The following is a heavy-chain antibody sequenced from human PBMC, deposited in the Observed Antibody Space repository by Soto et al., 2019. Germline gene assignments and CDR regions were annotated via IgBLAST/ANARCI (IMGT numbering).Heavy chain of an antibody. CDR3: ARDPAGPYDFWSGYFAPYYYYYYGMDV. Sequence: GASVKVSCKASGYTFTSYSISWVRQAPGQGLEWMGWISAYNGNTNYAQKLQGRVTMTTDTSTSTAYMELRSLRSDDTAVYYCARDPAGPYDFWSGYFAPYYYYYYGMDVWGQGTTVTVSS. CDR2: ISAYNGNT. D-gene: IGHD3-3*01. CDR1: GYTFTSYS. V-gene: IGHV1-18*01. J-gene: IGHJ6*02.